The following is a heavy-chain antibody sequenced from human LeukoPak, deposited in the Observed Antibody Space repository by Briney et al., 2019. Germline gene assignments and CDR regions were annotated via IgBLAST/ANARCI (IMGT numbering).Heavy chain of an antibody. V-gene: IGHV3-74*01. Sequence: GGSLRPSCAASGFTFSNYLMHWVRQAPGKGLVWVSRINSDGIGTNYADSVKGRFTISRDNAKNTLFLQMNSLRAEDTAVYYCAKGYYYMDVWGKGTTVTISS. J-gene: IGHJ6*03. CDR3: AKGYYYMDV. CDR2: INSDGIGT. CDR1: GFTFSNYL.